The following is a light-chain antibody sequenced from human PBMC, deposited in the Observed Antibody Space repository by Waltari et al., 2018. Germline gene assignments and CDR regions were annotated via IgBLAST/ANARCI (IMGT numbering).Light chain of an antibody. J-gene: IGKJ3*01. V-gene: IGKV3-11*01. Sequence: MMLTHSPATSSLLPGGVATLSCRASQSISNYLAWYQQKPGQAPRLLIYDASSRATGIPARFSGSGSGTDFTLTISSLEPEDFAVYYCQQRNNWPPTFGPGTKVDIK. CDR3: QQRNNWPPT. CDR2: DAS. CDR1: QSISNY.